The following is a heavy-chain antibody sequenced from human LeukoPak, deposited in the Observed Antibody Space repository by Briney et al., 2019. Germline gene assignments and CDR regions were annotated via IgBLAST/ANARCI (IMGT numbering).Heavy chain of an antibody. CDR1: GFTFSSYG. Sequence: GSLRLSCAASGFTFSSYGMHWVRQAPGKGLEWVAVIWYDGSNKYYADSVKGRFTISRDNSKNTLYLQMNSLRAEDTAVYYCATQLTIDAFDIWGQGTMVTVSS. D-gene: IGHD3-9*01. CDR3: ATQLTIDAFDI. CDR2: IWYDGSNK. V-gene: IGHV3-33*01. J-gene: IGHJ3*02.